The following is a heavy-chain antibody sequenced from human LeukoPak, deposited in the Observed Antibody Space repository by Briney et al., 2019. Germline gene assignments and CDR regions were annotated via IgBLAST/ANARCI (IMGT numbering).Heavy chain of an antibody. V-gene: IGHV5-51*01. Sequence: GESLKISCKGSGYSFTSYWIGWVRQMPGKGLEWMGIIHPGDSNSRYSPPFQGQVTISADKSLSTAYLQWSSLKASDTAMYYCARLSDLSGWAIDYWGQGTLVTVPS. D-gene: IGHD6-19*01. CDR3: ARLSDLSGWAIDY. J-gene: IGHJ4*02. CDR2: IHPGDSNS. CDR1: GYSFTSYW.